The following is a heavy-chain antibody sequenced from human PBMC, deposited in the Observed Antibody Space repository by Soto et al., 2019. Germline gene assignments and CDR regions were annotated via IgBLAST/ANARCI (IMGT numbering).Heavy chain of an antibody. CDR3: ASGDHYYYYGMDV. CDR2: INSDGSST. J-gene: IGHJ6*02. D-gene: IGHD3-10*01. V-gene: IGHV3-74*01. CDR1: GFTFSSYW. Sequence: EVQLVESGGGLVQPGGSLRLSCAASGFTFSSYWMHWVRQAPGKGLVWVSRINSDGSSTSYADSVKGRFTISRDNAKNTLYLQMNSLSAEDTAVYYCASGDHYYYYGMDVCGQGTTVTVSS.